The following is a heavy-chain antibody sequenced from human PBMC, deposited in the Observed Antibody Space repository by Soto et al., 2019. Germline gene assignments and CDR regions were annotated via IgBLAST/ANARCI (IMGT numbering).Heavy chain of an antibody. D-gene: IGHD3-10*01. CDR1: GFTFSSYG. J-gene: IGHJ4*02. V-gene: IGHV3-30*18. Sequence: PGGSLRLSCAASGFTFSSYGMHWVRQAPGKGLEWVAVISYDGSNKYYADSVKGRFTISRDNSKNTLYLQMNSLRAEDTAVYYCAKTYYGSGIWDYFDYWGQGTLVTVSS. CDR2: ISYDGSNK. CDR3: AKTYYGSGIWDYFDY.